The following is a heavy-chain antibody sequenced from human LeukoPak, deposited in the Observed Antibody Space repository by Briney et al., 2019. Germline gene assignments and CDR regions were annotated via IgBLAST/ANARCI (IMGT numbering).Heavy chain of an antibody. CDR1: GGSISSYY. J-gene: IGHJ4*01. D-gene: IGHD2-2*01. Sequence: SETLSLTCTVSGGSISSYYWSWIRQPPGKGLEWIGYIYYSGSTNYNPSLKSRVTISVDTSKNQFSLKLSSVTAADTAVYYCARAPAYCSSTSCYAGGIDYWGHGALVTVSS. CDR3: ARAPAYCSSTSCYAGGIDY. V-gene: IGHV4-59*01. CDR2: IYYSGST.